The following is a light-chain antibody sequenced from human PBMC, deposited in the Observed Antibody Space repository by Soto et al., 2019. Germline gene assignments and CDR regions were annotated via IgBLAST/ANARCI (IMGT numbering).Light chain of an antibody. J-gene: IGLJ2*01. CDR2: DVH. CDR1: SSDVGGSNY. V-gene: IGLV2-14*01. CDR3: SSTSSGSTLV. Sequence: QSVLTQPASVSGSPGQSITISCTGTSSDVGGSNYVSWYQQHPGKAPKLMIYDVHNRPSGFSNRFSGSKSGNTASLTISGLQADEEADYYCSSTSSGSTLVFGGGTKLTVL.